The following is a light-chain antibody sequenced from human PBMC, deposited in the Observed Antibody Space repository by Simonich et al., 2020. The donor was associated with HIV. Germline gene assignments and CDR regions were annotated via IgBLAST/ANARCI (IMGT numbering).Light chain of an antibody. CDR3: QSYDSSLSAWV. CDR2: DNI. CDR1: SSNIGAGYD. J-gene: IGLJ3*02. V-gene: IGLV1-40*01. Sequence: QSVLTQPPSVSGAPGQRVTISCTGCSSNIGAGYDVHWYQQLPGTAPKLLIYDNINRPSGIPDRLPVSKSGASASMAITGLQAEDETDYYCQSYDSSLSAWVFGGGTKVTVL.